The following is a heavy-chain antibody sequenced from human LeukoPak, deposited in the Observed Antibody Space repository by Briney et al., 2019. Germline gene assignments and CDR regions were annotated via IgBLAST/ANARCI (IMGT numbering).Heavy chain of an antibody. CDR2: ISSSSSYI. CDR3: ARAVVPAATPSWFDP. CDR1: GFTFSSYS. J-gene: IGHJ5*02. Sequence: PGGSLRLSCVASGFTFSSYSMNWVRQAPGKGPEWVSSISSSSSYIYYADSVKGRFTISRDNAKNSLYLQMNSLRAEDTAVYYCARAVVPAATPSWFDPWGQGTLVTVSS. D-gene: IGHD2-2*01. V-gene: IGHV3-21*01.